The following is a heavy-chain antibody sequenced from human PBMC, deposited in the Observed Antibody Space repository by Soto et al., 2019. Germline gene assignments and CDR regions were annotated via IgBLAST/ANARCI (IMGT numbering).Heavy chain of an antibody. V-gene: IGHV1-18*01. CDR1: GYTFTSYG. Sequence: GASVKVSCKASGYTFTSYGISWVRQAPGQGLERMGWISAYNGNKNYAQKLQGRVTMTTDTSTSTAYMELRSLRSDDTAVYYGAGDDCISTSCYVCCWGQATLVTVSS. D-gene: IGHD2-2*01. CDR3: AGDDCISTSCYVCC. CDR2: ISAYNGNK. J-gene: IGHJ4*02.